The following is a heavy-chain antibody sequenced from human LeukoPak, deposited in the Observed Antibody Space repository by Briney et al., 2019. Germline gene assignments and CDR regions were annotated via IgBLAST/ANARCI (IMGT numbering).Heavy chain of an antibody. J-gene: IGHJ6*02. CDR2: ISGSGGST. CDR3: AKDMSGPHSYYYYYYGMDV. CDR1: GFTFSSYA. V-gene: IGHV3-23*01. Sequence: GGSLRLSCAASGFTFSSYAMSWVRQAPGKGLEWVSAISGSGGSTYYADSVKGRFTISRDNSKNTLYLQTNSLRAEDTAVYYCAKDMSGPHSYYYYYYGMDVWGQGTTVTVSS. D-gene: IGHD1-26*01.